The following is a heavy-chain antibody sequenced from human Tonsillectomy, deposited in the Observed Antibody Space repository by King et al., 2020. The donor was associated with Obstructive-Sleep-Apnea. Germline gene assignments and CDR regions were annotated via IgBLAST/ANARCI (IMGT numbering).Heavy chain of an antibody. CDR1: GFTFSSYA. Sequence: VQLVESGGGLVQPGGSLRLSCAASGFTFSSYAMSWVRQAPGKGLEWVSAISGSGGSTYYADSVKGRFTISRDNSKNTLYLQMNSLRAEETAVYYCAALRQYYDFWSGYYSGMDVWGQGTTVTVSS. CDR2: ISGSGGST. J-gene: IGHJ6*02. V-gene: IGHV3-23*04. D-gene: IGHD3-3*01. CDR3: AALRQYYDFWSGYYSGMDV.